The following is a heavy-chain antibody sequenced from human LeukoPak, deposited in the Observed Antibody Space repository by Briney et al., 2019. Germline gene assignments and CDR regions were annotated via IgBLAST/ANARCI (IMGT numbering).Heavy chain of an antibody. D-gene: IGHD5-18*01. CDR3: AKDGRDSYGSLYYFDY. Sequence: PGGSLRLSCAASGFTFSSYAMSWVRQAPGKGLEWVSVISGSGGSTDYAASVKGRFTISRDNSKSTLYLQMNSLRAEDTAVYYCAKDGRDSYGSLYYFDYWGQGTLVTVSS. J-gene: IGHJ4*02. CDR1: GFTFSSYA. V-gene: IGHV3-23*01. CDR2: ISGSGGST.